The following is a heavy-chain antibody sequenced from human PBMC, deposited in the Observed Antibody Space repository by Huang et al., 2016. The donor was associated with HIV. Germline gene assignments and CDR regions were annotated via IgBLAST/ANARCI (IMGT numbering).Heavy chain of an antibody. Sequence: VQLLESGGGVVQPGGSLRLSCATSGFILSNYGMHWVRQVPGKGLEWVTCKQNDGNKKYYADSVKGRVTVGRDNSKNMVFVQMNSLRPDDTAIYYCTRGDYYDSSGYHPGYFDNWGRGALVTVSS. D-gene: IGHD3-22*01. CDR2: KQNDGNKK. CDR3: TRGDYYDSSGYHPGYFDN. CDR1: GFILSNYG. V-gene: IGHV3-30*02. J-gene: IGHJ4*02.